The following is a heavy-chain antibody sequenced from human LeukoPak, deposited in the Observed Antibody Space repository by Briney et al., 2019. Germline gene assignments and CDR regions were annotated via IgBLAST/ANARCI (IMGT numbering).Heavy chain of an antibody. CDR3: AKIHYDILTGYYPYYYMDV. CDR1: GFTFSSYS. D-gene: IGHD3-9*01. V-gene: IGHV3-23*01. J-gene: IGHJ6*03. Sequence: PAGSLRLSCAASGFTFSSYSMNWVRQAPGKGLEWVSAISGSGGSTYYADSVKGRFTISRDNSKNTLYLQMNSLRAEDTAVYYCAKIHYDILTGYYPYYYMDVWGKGTTVTVSS. CDR2: ISGSGGST.